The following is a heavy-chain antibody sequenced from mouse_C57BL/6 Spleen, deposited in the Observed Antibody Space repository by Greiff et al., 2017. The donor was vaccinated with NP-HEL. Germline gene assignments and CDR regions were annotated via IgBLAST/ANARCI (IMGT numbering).Heavy chain of an antibody. CDR3: ARPYYDYDVLFDY. Sequence: EVQLVESGGGLVKPGGSLKLSCAASGFTFSDYGMHWVRQAPEKGLEWVAYISSGSSTIYYADTVKGRFTISRDNAKNTLFLQMTSLRSEDTAMYYCARPYYDYDVLFDYWGQGTTLTVSS. J-gene: IGHJ2*01. CDR2: ISSGSSTI. V-gene: IGHV5-17*01. D-gene: IGHD2-4*01. CDR1: GFTFSDYG.